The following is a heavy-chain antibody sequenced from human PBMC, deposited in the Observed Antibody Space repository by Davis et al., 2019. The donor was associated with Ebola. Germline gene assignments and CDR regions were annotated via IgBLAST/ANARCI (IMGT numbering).Heavy chain of an antibody. J-gene: IGHJ6*04. CDR2: IYYSGST. CDR1: GGSISSYY. D-gene: IGHD3-3*01. Sequence: MPSETLSLTCTVSGGSISSYYWSWIRQPPGKGLEWIGYIYYSGSTNYNPSLKSRVTISVDTSKNQFSLKLSSVTAADTAVYYCARAQRITIFGVAVPTYGMDVWGKGTTVTVSS. V-gene: IGHV4-59*01. CDR3: ARAQRITIFGVAVPTYGMDV.